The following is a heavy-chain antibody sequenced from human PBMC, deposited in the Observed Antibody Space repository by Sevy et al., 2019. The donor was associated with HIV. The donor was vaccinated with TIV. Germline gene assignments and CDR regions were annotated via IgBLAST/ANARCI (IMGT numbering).Heavy chain of an antibody. Sequence: ASVKVSCKASGYTFSYYAVHWVRQAPGQRLEWMGWINTANGNTKYSQEFQGRLTITRDTSASIVYMQLSSLRSEDTAVYYCARDPGGLPAAMMGWFDPWGQGTLVTVSS. J-gene: IGHJ5*02. CDR3: ARDPGGLPAAMMGWFDP. V-gene: IGHV1-3*04. CDR2: INTANGNT. CDR1: GYTFSYYA. D-gene: IGHD2-2*01.